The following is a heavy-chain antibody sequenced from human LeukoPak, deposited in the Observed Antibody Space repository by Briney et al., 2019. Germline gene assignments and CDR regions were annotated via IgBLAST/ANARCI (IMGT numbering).Heavy chain of an antibody. V-gene: IGHV1-18*01. CDR2: ISGYNGNT. D-gene: IGHD1-1*01. J-gene: IGHJ4*02. CDR3: ARHAYKAWSRGFDY. CDR1: GYTFTSYD. Sequence: ASVKVSCKASGYTFTSYDISWVRQAPGQGLEWMGGISGYNGNTNYAQQFRGRVTMTTDTSTSTAYMELKSLRFDDTAVYYCARHAYKAWSRGFDYWGQGTLVTVSS.